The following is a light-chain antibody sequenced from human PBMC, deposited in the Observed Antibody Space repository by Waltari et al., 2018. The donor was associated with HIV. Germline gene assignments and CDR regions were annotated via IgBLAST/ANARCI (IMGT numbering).Light chain of an antibody. Sequence: DIHLTQAPAYLSASVRDRVPLTCRASEGISRFLAWYQQEPGKAPKLLIYTASTLQSGVPSRFSGSGSGTEFTLTVTSLQPEDFATYYCQQFKSYPFTFGQGTELGIK. J-gene: IGKJ2*01. CDR2: TAS. V-gene: IGKV1-9*01. CDR1: EGISRF. CDR3: QQFKSYPFT.